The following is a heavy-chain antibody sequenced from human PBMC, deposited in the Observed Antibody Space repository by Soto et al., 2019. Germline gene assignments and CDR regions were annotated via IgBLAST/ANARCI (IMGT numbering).Heavy chain of an antibody. CDR2: ISAGGGST. Sequence: EVHLLESGGGLVQPGGSLRLSCTASGFTFSNYAMNWVRQAPGMGLEWVSVISAGGGSTYYADSVKGRFTISRDNSKNTLYLQMNSLRADDTAVYSCAKGNEGVVAMDVWGQGTTVTVSS. J-gene: IGHJ6*02. V-gene: IGHV3-23*01. CDR3: AKGNEGVVAMDV. D-gene: IGHD2-15*01. CDR1: GFTFSNYA.